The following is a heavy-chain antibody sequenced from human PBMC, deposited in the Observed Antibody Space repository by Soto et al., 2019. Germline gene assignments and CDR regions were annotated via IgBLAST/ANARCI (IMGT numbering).Heavy chain of an antibody. CDR1: VGSISSYY. J-gene: IGHJ4*02. D-gene: IGHD6-19*01. CDR2: IYYIGST. Sequence: PSESLSITCPVYVGSISSYYWGWIRQPPGKGLEWIGYIYYIGSTNYNPSLKIRVTISVDTSKNQFSLKLSSVPAADTAVYYCARGDVAGSPNDYWGQGTLVTVSS. V-gene: IGHV4-59*01. CDR3: ARGDVAGSPNDY.